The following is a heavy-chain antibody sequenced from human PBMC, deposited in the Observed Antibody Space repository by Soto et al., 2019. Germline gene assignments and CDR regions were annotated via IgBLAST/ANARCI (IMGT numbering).Heavy chain of an antibody. J-gene: IGHJ4*02. CDR2: IYYSGST. Sequence: SETLSLTCTVSGGSINNHNCNWLRQPPGKGLEWIGSIYYSGSTYYNPSLKSRVTISVDTSKDQFSLKLSSVTAADTAVYYCARHGGAAATPYYFDYWGQGTLVTVPS. CDR3: ARHGGAAATPYYFDY. V-gene: IGHV4-59*05. CDR1: GGSINNHN. D-gene: IGHD2-15*01.